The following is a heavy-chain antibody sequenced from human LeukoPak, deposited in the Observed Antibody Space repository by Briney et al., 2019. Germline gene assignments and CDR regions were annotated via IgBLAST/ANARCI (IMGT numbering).Heavy chain of an antibody. CDR3: AKDLLKYNSGCFDY. Sequence: GGSLRLSCAASGFTFSSYAMSWVCQAPGKGLEWVSAISGSGGSTYYADSVKGRFTISRDNSKNTLYLQMNSLRAEDPAVYYCAKDLLKYNSGCFDYWGQGTLVTVSS. D-gene: IGHD6-19*01. CDR1: GFTFSSYA. J-gene: IGHJ4*02. V-gene: IGHV3-23*01. CDR2: ISGSGGST.